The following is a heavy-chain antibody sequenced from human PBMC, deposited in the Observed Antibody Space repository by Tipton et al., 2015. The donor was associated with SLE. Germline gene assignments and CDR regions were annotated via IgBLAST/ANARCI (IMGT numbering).Heavy chain of an antibody. V-gene: IGHV4-34*01. J-gene: IGHJ4*02. CDR1: GGSFSGYH. D-gene: IGHD6-19*01. Sequence: TLSLTCAVYGGSFSGYHWTWIRQPPGQGLEWIGEVADTGSPNYNPSLMSRVTMSVDTSKNQFSLKLSSVTAADTAVYYCARDHPVAGPFDYWGQGTLVTVSS. CDR3: ARDHPVAGPFDY. CDR2: VADTGSP.